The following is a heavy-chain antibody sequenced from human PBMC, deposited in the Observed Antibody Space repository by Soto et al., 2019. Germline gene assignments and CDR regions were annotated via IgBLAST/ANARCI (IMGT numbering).Heavy chain of an antibody. Sequence: EVQLVESGGDLVQPGGSLRLSCVASGFTFSGYWMTWVRQAPGKGLEWVANINQDGSEKYYVDSVKGRFTISRDNTKNSLYLQIKSLRVEDAAVYYCARDRRSGWYGGFDYWGQGTLVTVSS. J-gene: IGHJ4*02. CDR3: ARDRRSGWYGGFDY. CDR2: INQDGSEK. CDR1: GFTFSGYW. D-gene: IGHD6-19*01. V-gene: IGHV3-7*04.